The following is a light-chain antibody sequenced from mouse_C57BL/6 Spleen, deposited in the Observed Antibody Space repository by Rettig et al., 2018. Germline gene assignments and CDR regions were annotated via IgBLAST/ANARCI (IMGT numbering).Light chain of an antibody. CDR3: HQWSSYPLT. CDR1: SSVSSSY. CDR2: STS. V-gene: IGKV4-79*01. J-gene: IGKJ5*01. Sequence: QIVLTQSPAIMSASPGEKVTLTCSASSSVSSSYLYWYQQKPGSSPKLWIYSTSNLASGVPARFSGSGSGTSYSLTISSMEAEDAASYFCHQWSSYPLTF.